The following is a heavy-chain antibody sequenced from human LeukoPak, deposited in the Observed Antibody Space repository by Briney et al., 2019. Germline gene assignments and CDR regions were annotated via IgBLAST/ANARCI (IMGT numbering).Heavy chain of an antibody. D-gene: IGHD3-10*01. J-gene: IGHJ3*02. CDR1: GDSISSYY. CDR2: IYFSGST. Sequence: SETLSLTCTVSGDSISSYYWSWIRQPPGKGLEWIGYIYFSGSTNYKPSLKSRGTISVDTSKNQFSLKLSSVTVADTAVYYCARSSYYYAADAFDIWGQGTKVTVSS. CDR3: ARSSYYYAADAFDI. V-gene: IGHV4-59*01.